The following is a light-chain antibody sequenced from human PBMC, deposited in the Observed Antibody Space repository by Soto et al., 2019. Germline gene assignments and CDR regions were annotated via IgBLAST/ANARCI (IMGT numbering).Light chain of an antibody. J-gene: IGKJ4*01. CDR3: QQHINWPLT. CDR2: EAS. V-gene: IGKV3-11*01. CDR1: QTVSSS. Sequence: EVVLTQSPATLSLSPWERATLSCRASQTVSSSLAWYQQKPGQAPRLLIYEASNRATGIPARFSGSGSGADFTLTISSLEPEDFALYYCQQHINWPLTFGGGTKVDIK.